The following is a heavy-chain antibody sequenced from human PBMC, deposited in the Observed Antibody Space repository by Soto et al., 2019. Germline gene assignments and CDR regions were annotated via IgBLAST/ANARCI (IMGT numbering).Heavy chain of an antibody. Sequence: EVQLVESGGGLVQPGGSLRLSCAASGFTFSSYGMNWVRQAPGKGLEWVSYISSSSTTIYYADSVKGRFTIFRDNAKNSLYLQFNSLRDEDTAVYYCARSPYYYDSSNYYGYWGQGTLVTVSS. J-gene: IGHJ4*02. CDR1: GFTFSSYG. V-gene: IGHV3-48*02. CDR2: ISSSSTTI. D-gene: IGHD3-22*01. CDR3: ARSPYYYDSSNYYGY.